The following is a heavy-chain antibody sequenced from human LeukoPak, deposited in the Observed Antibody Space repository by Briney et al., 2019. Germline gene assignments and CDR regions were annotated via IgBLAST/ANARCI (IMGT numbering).Heavy chain of an antibody. CDR1: GFTFSSYW. D-gene: IGHD3-10*01. CDR3: ARDRDYYGSGSYYTGDDYMDV. CDR2: INSDGSST. J-gene: IGHJ6*03. Sequence: GGSLRLSCAASGFTFSSYWMHWVRQAPGKGLVWVSRINSDGSSTSYADSVKGRFTISRDNAKNTLYLQMNSLRAEDTAVYYCARDRDYYGSGSYYTGDDYMDVWGKGTTVTISS. V-gene: IGHV3-74*01.